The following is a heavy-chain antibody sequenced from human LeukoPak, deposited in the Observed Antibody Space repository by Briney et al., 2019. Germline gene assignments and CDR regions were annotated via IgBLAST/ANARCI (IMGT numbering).Heavy chain of an antibody. Sequence: SETLSLTCTVSGGSISSSSYYWGWIRQPPGKGLEWIGSIYYSGSTYYNPSLKSRVTISVDTSKNQFSLKLSSVTAADTAVYYCARAPGYQLLNYYYYGMDVWGQGTTVTVSS. D-gene: IGHD2-2*01. V-gene: IGHV4-39*07. CDR3: ARAPGYQLLNYYYYGMDV. CDR1: GGSISSSSYY. J-gene: IGHJ6*02. CDR2: IYYSGST.